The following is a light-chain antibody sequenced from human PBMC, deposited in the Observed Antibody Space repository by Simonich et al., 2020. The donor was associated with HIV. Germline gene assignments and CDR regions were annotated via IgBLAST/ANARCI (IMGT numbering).Light chain of an antibody. Sequence: DILMTQSPSSLPASVGDRVTITCRASQGISNSLAWYQQKPGKAPILLMYKASTLESGVPSRFSGSGSGTEFTLTISSLQPDDFATYYCQQYSNYSWTFGQGTRVEMK. CDR1: QGISNS. J-gene: IGKJ1*01. CDR2: KAS. V-gene: IGKV1-5*03. CDR3: QQYSNYSWT.